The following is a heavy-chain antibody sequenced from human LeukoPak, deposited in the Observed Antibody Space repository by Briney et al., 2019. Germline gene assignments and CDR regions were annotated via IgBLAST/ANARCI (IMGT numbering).Heavy chain of an antibody. CDR1: GFTFSNYW. J-gene: IGHJ4*02. CDR2: IKQDRSEK. CDR3: ARGGSYYESLPDY. D-gene: IGHD1-26*01. V-gene: IGHV3-7*01. Sequence: GGSLRLSCAASGFTFSNYWMSWVRQAPGKGLEWVANIKQDRSEKYYVDSVKGRFTISRDNAKNSLYLRMNSLRAEDTAVYYCARGGSYYESLPDYWGQGTLVTVSS.